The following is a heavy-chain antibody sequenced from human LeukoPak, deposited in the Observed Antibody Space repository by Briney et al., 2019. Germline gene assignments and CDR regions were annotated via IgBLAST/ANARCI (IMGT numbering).Heavy chain of an antibody. J-gene: IGHJ4*02. D-gene: IGHD3-10*01. Sequence: SETQSLTCTVSGGSISSYYWSWIRKPPGKGLEWMGYIYYSGSTNYNPSLKRRVTISVDTSKNQFSLKLSSVTAADTAVYYCARTTYYYGSRSRHDIDYWGQGTLVTVSS. CDR2: IYYSGST. CDR1: GGSISSYY. CDR3: ARTTYYYGSRSRHDIDY. V-gene: IGHV4-59*01.